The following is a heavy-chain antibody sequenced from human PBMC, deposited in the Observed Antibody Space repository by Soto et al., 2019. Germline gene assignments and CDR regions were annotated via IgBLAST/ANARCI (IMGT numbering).Heavy chain of an antibody. V-gene: IGHV4-61*01. Sequence: SETLSLTCTVSGGSVSSGSYYWSWIRQPPGKGLEWIGYIYYSGSTNYNPSLKSRVTISVDTSKNQFSLKLSSVTAADTAVYYCARGYDHIRSWGQGTLVTVSS. J-gene: IGHJ4*02. CDR3: ARGYDHIRS. D-gene: IGHD2-21*01. CDR2: IYYSGST. CDR1: GGSVSSGSYY.